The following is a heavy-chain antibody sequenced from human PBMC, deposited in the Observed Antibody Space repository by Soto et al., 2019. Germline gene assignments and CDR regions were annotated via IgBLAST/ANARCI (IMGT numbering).Heavy chain of an antibody. CDR2: IIPIFGTA. J-gene: IGHJ6*03. D-gene: IGHD6-6*01. Sequence: SVKVSCKASGGTFSSYAISWVRQAPGQGLEWMGGIIPIFGTANYAQKFQGRVTMTTDASTSTAYMELRGLRSDDTAVYYCARVRQLVGYFYYYMDVWGKGTTVTVSS. CDR3: ARVRQLVGYFYYYMDV. CDR1: GGTFSSYA. V-gene: IGHV1-69*05.